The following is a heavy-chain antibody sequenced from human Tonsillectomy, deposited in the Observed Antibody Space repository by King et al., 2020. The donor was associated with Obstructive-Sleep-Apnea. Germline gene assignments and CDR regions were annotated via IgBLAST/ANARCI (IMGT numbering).Heavy chain of an antibody. J-gene: IGHJ2*01. Sequence: PLQESGPGLVKPSETLSLSCTVSADSISSSGDYWGWIRQPPGKGLEYIGGIHYSGSTDYIPSLKSRITISADTSKKQFSLKLTSVTAADTAVYYCARRSDLSWYFDLWGRGTLVTVSS. V-gene: IGHV4-39*01. CDR2: IHYSGST. D-gene: IGHD2-21*02. CDR1: ADSISSSGDY. CDR3: ARRSDLSWYFDL.